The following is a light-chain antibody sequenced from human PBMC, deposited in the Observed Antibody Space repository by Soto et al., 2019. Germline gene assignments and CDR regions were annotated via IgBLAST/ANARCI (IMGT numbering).Light chain of an antibody. CDR2: WAS. J-gene: IGKJ4*01. CDR3: QQYYTTPLT. V-gene: IGKV4-1*01. Sequence: DFVMTQSPDSLTVSLVERATISCKSSQSVFFRCNNKNYLAWYQHKPGQPPKLLIYWASTRESGVPDRFSGSGSGTDFALSISNLQAEDVAVYYCQQYYTTPLTLGGGTKVDIK. CDR1: QSVFFRCNNKNY.